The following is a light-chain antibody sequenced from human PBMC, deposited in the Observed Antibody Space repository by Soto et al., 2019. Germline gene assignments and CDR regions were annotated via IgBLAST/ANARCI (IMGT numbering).Light chain of an antibody. V-gene: IGLV2-11*01. CDR3: CSFAGSYSYV. CDR1: SSDVGRYDY. CDR2: DVT. Sequence: QSVLTQPRSVSASPGQSVTISCTGTSSDVGRYDYVSWYQQHPGKAPKLIVYDVTERPSGVPDRFSGSKSGNTASLTISGLQAEDEADYSCCSFAGSYSYVFGTGTNVTGL. J-gene: IGLJ1*01.